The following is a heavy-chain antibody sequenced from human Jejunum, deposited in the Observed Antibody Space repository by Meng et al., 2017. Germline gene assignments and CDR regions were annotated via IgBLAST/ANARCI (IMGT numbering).Heavy chain of an antibody. D-gene: IGHD1/OR15-1a*01. CDR2: ISRSGRA. CDR1: GGPANTPAW. CDR3: ARDPRTNWASRFFDN. J-gene: IGHJ4*02. Sequence: VQAQGAAPGLVTPSGALSPPSAIVGGPANTPAWWSWVSQPPGRGLEWIGEISRSGRANYNPSLKGRDTISLDRSMNLFSLKLDSVTAADAAVYYCARDPRTNWASRFFDNWGQGTLVTVSS. V-gene: IGHV4-4*02.